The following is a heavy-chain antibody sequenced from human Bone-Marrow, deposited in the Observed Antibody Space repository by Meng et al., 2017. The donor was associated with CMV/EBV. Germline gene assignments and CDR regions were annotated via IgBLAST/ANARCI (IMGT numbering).Heavy chain of an antibody. J-gene: IGHJ4*02. CDR1: GYTFTSYG. CDR2: ISAYNGNT. V-gene: IGHV1-18*01. CDR3: ARGRGDSKFDT. Sequence: ASVKVSCKASGYTFTSYGISWVRQAPGQGLEWMGWISAYNGNTNYAQKLQGRVTMTTDTSTSTVYMELRSLRPDDTAFYYCARGRGDSKFDTWGQGTLVTVSS. D-gene: IGHD3-9*01.